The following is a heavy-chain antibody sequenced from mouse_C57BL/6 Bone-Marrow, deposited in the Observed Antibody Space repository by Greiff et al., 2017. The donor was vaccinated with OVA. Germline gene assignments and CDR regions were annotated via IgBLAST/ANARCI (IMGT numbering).Heavy chain of an antibody. CDR3: TLYYYGSSQDFDV. D-gene: IGHD1-1*01. Sequence: VQLQQSGTVLARPGASVKMSCKTSGYTFTSYWMHWVKQRPGQGLEWIGAIYPGNSDTSYNQKFKGKAKLTAVTSASTAYMELSSLTNEDSAVYYCTLYYYGSSQDFDVWGTGTTVTVSS. CDR1: GYTFTSYW. J-gene: IGHJ1*03. CDR2: IYPGNSDT. V-gene: IGHV1-5*01.